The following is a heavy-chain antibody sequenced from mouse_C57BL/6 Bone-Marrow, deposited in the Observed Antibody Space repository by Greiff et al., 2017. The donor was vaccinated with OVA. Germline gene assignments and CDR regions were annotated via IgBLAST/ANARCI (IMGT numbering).Heavy chain of an antibody. CDR3: ARHRGDLDY. J-gene: IGHJ2*01. CDR1: GFTFSSYG. V-gene: IGHV5-6*01. Sequence: EVQGVESGGDLVKPGGSLKLSCAASGFTFSSYGMSWVRQTPDKRLEWVATISSGGSYTYYPDSVKGRFTISRDNAKNTLYLQMSSLKSEDTAMYYCARHRGDLDYWGQGTTLTVSS. CDR2: ISSGGSYT. D-gene: IGHD3-3*01.